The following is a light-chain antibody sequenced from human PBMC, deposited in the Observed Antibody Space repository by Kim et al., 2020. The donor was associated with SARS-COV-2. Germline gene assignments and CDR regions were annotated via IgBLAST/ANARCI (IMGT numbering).Light chain of an antibody. J-gene: IGKJ5*01. CDR3: QQYNNWPLT. Sequence: DIVMTQSPATLSVSPGKRATLSCRASQSVSSNFAWYQQKYGQAPRLLIYDTSTSATGIPARFSGSGSGTEFTLTISSLQSEDFAVYYCQQYNNWPLTFGQGTRLEIK. V-gene: IGKV3-15*01. CDR2: DTS. CDR1: QSVSSN.